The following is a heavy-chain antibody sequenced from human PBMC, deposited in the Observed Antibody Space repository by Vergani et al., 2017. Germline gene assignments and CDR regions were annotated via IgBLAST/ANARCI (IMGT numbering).Heavy chain of an antibody. J-gene: IGHJ6*03. Sequence: QVQLQQWGGGLLKPSETLSLTCVVNGGSFTSYHWTWIRQSPGEGLEWVGDIDHTGRPEYNPSLKSRITMSVDKSRNPFSLTLHSVTATDTAIYFCARLNTETNGHLYFYYYMDVWVQGTAVTVS. CDR3: ARLNTETNGHLYFYYYMDV. V-gene: IGHV4-34*01. CDR2: IDHTGRP. CDR1: GGSFTSYH. D-gene: IGHD4-11*01.